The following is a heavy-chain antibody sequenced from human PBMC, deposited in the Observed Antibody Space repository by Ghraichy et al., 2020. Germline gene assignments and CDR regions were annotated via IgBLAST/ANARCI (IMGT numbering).Heavy chain of an antibody. J-gene: IGHJ4*02. CDR3: ARGIQGRLLPAAPTHFDY. Sequence: SETLSLTCAVYGGSFSGYYWSWIRQPPGKGLEWIGEINHSGSTNYNPSLKSRVTISVDTSKNQFSLMLSSVTAADTAVYYCARGIQGRLLPAAPTHFDYWGQGTLVTVSS. CDR1: GGSFSGYY. D-gene: IGHD2-2*01. CDR2: INHSGST. V-gene: IGHV4-34*01.